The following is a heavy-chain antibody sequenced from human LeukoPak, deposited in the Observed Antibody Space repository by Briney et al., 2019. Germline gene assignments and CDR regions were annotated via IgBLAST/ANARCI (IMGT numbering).Heavy chain of an antibody. CDR1: GGSISSYY. Sequence: SETLSLTCTVSGGSISSYYWSWIRQPPGKGLEWIGYIYYSGSTNYNPSLKSRVTISVDTSKNQFSLKLSSVTAADTAVYYCARFGSSWYNYYYYGMDVWGQGTTVTVSS. CDR2: IYYSGST. J-gene: IGHJ6*02. V-gene: IGHV4-59*12. D-gene: IGHD6-13*01. CDR3: ARFGSSWYNYYYYGMDV.